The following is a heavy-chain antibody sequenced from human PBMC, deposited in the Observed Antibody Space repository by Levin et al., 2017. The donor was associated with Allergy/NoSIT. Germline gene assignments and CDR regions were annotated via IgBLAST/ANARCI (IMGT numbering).Heavy chain of an antibody. V-gene: IGHV4-59*01. CDR1: GGSIDGYF. CDR2: THHTGSA. CDR3: ARAGFRSSIRDRNWFDT. Sequence: PSETLSLTCTVSGGSIDGYFWSWIRQPPGKGLEWIGYTHHTGSANYSPSLKSRVTISLDTSKNHVSLNLRSVTAADTAVYFCARAGFRSSIRDRNWFDTWGQGTLVTVSS. J-gene: IGHJ5*02. D-gene: IGHD3-10*01.